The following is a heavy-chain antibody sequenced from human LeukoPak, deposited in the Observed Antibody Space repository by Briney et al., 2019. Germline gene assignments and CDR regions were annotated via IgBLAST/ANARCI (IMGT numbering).Heavy chain of an antibody. V-gene: IGHV3-9*01. CDR3: ARVSGYSYGLAN. CDR1: GFTFNDYA. J-gene: IGHJ4*02. D-gene: IGHD5-18*01. Sequence: GGSLRLSCAASGFTFNDYAMHWVRQAPGKGLEWVSGISWNSGNIDYADSVKGRFTISRDNAKNSLYLQMNSLRAEDTAVYYCARVSGYSYGLANWGQGTLVTVSS. CDR2: ISWNSGNI.